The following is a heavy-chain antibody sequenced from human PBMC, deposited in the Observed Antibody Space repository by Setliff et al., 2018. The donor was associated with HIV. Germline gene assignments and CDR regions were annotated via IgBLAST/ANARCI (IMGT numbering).Heavy chain of an antibody. CDR2: ISPATDKT. CDR1: GGTFSSYA. CDR3: ARLGSGWSDSCYYAMDI. J-gene: IGHJ6*02. Sequence: GASVKVSCKASGGTFSSYAISWVRQAPGQGLEWMGWISPATDKTNYAQKLQGRLTMTTDNSTSTAYMDLRSLRSDDTAVYYCARLGSGWSDSCYYAMDIWGQGTTVTVSS. D-gene: IGHD6-19*01. V-gene: IGHV1-18*01.